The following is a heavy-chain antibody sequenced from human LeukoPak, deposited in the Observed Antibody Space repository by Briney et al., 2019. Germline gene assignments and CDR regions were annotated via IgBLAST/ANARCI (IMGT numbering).Heavy chain of an antibody. D-gene: IGHD6-6*01. CDR1: GGTCSSYA. CDR2: IIPIFGTA. CDR3: ARGSSSHYYYYYYMDV. V-gene: IGHV1-69*13. J-gene: IGHJ6*03. Sequence: GASVKVSCKASGGTCSSYAISWVRQAPGQGLEWMGGIIPIFGTANYAQKFQGRVTITADESTSTAYMELSSLRSEDTAVYYCARGSSSHYYYYYYMDVWGKGTTVTVSS.